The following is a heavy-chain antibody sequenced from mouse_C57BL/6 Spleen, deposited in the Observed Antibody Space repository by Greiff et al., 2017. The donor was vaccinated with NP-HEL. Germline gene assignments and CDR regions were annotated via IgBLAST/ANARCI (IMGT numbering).Heavy chain of an antibody. CDR3: ARWDGYYAMDY. CDR2: INPSSGYT. J-gene: IGHJ4*01. CDR1: GYTFTSYT. Sequence: QVQLKQSGAELARPGASVKMSCKASGYTFTSYTMHWVKQRPGQGLEWIGYINPSSGYTKYNQKFKDKATLTADKSSSTAYMQLSSLTSEDSAVYYCARWDGYYAMDYWGQGTSVTVSS. V-gene: IGHV1-4*01. D-gene: IGHD2-3*01.